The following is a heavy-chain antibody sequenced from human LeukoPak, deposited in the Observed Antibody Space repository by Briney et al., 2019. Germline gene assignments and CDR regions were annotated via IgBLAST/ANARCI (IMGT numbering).Heavy chain of an antibody. Sequence: GGSLRLSCTASGFTFGDYAMSWFRQAPGKGLEWVGFIRSKAYGGTTEYAASVKGRFTISRDDSRSIAYLQMNSLKTEDTAVYYCTRDKDIVVVVAATKPGSGSPAYYFDYWGQGTLVTVSS. CDR3: TRDKDIVVVVAATKPGSGSPAYYFDY. V-gene: IGHV3-49*03. J-gene: IGHJ4*02. CDR2: IRSKAYGGTT. CDR1: GFTFGDYA. D-gene: IGHD2-15*01.